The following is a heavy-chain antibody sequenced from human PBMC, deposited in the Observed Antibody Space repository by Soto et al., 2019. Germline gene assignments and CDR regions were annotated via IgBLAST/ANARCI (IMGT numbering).Heavy chain of an antibody. Sequence: ASVKVSCKASGYTFTGYYMHWVRQAPGQGLEWMGWINPNSGGTNYAQKFQGWVTMTRDTSIRTAYMELSRLRADGTAVDYCARSTGTGNRVDWFDPWGQGTLVTVSS. J-gene: IGHJ5*02. V-gene: IGHV1-2*04. CDR3: ARSTGTGNRVDWFDP. D-gene: IGHD2-2*01. CDR1: GYTFTGYY. CDR2: INPNSGGT.